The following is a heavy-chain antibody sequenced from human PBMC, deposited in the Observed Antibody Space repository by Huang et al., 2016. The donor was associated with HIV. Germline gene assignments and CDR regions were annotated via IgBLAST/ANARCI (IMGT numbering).Heavy chain of an antibody. CDR2: ISYDGSNK. Sequence: QVQLVESGGGVVQPGRSLRLSCAASGFPFSRYAMHWVRQAPGKVLEWVAVISYDGSNKDYADSVKGRFTISRDNSKNTLYLQMNSLRAEDTAVYYCARGSRSNGVSSFDYWGQGTLVTVSS. CDR3: ARGSRSNGVSSFDY. V-gene: IGHV3-30-3*01. CDR1: GFPFSRYA. D-gene: IGHD2-8*01. J-gene: IGHJ4*02.